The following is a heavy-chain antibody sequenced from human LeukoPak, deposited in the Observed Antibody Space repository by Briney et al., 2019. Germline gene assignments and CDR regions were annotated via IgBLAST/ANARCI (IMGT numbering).Heavy chain of an antibody. V-gene: IGHV3-48*01. J-gene: IGHJ4*02. D-gene: IGHD2-8*02. CDR3: ARGVVSDRFDY. CDR1: GLTFSTYS. CDR2: ISSSSTII. Sequence: GGSLRLSCAASGLTFSTYSMNWVRQAPGKGLEWVSYISSSSTIIYYADSVKGRFTISRDNAKNSLYLQMNSLRAEDTAVYYCARGVVSDRFDYWGQGTLVTVSS.